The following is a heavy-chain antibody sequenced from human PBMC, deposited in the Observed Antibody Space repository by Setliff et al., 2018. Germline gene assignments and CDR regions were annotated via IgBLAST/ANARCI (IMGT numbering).Heavy chain of an antibody. CDR1: GYTFTYFG. J-gene: IGHJ4*02. D-gene: IGHD5-18*01. CDR2: ISGHNGKT. Sequence: ASVKVSCKASGYTFTYFGVSWLRLAPGQGLEWMGWISGHNGKTIIEPKFQGRVALTTDTGSDTAHMELRNLRSDDAAVYYCARDVGYTYGLDFWGQGTLVTVSS. CDR3: ARDVGYTYGLDF. V-gene: IGHV1-18*01.